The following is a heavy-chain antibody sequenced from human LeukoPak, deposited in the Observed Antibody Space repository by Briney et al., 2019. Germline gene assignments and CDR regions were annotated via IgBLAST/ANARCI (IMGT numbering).Heavy chain of an antibody. Sequence: SETLSLTCAVYGGSFSGYYWSWIRQPPGKGLEWIGEINHSGSTNYNPSLKSRVTISVDTSKSQFSLKLSSVTAADTAVYYCARVRYYGSGSYYYGMDVWGQGTTVTVSS. CDR1: GGSFSGYY. CDR3: ARVRYYGSGSYYYGMDV. V-gene: IGHV4-34*01. CDR2: INHSGST. J-gene: IGHJ6*02. D-gene: IGHD3-10*01.